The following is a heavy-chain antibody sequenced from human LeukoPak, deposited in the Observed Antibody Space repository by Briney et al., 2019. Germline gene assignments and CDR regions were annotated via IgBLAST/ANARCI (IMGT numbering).Heavy chain of an antibody. CDR2: IYYSGNT. D-gene: IGHD4/OR15-4a*01. J-gene: IGHJ6*02. V-gene: IGHV4-61*01. Sequence: SETLSLTCTVSGGSVSSGSYYWSWIRQPPGKGLEWIGCIYYSGNTKYNPSLKSRVSISADTSKNQFSLKLCSVTAADTAIYYCARDRVLYGMDVWGQGTTVAVSS. CDR1: GGSVSSGSYY. CDR3: ARDRVLYGMDV.